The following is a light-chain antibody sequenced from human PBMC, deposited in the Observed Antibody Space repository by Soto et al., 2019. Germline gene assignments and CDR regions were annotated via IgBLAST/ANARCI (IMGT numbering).Light chain of an antibody. CDR2: SAS. CDR1: QSVSSN. V-gene: IGKV3-15*01. J-gene: IGKJ4*01. Sequence: EIVLTQSPATLSVSPGERATLSCRASQSVSSNLAWYQQKPGQAPRLLIYSASTRAPGIPGRFSGSGSGTEFTLTVSSLQSEDFAVYCCQQYNRWPPWLTFGGGTKVEIK. CDR3: QQYNRWPPWLT.